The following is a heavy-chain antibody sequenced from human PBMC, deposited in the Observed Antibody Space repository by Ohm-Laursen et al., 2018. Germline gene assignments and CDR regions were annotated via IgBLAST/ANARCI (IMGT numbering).Heavy chain of an antibody. J-gene: IGHJ4*02. V-gene: IGHV1-8*01. CDR1: GYTFTSYD. CDR3: ARDGDYGDFEYFDY. D-gene: IGHD4-17*01. Sequence: GASVKVSCKASGYTFTSYDINWVRQATGQGLEWMGWMNPNSGNTGYAQKFQGRVTMTRNTSISTAYMELSRLKSEDTAVYYCARDGDYGDFEYFDYWGQGTLVTVSS. CDR2: MNPNSGNT.